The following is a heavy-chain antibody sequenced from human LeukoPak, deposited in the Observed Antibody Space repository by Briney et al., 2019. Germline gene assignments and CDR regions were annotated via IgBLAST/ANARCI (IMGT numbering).Heavy chain of an antibody. Sequence: GGSLRLSCAASGFTFSSYGMHWVRQAPGKGLEWVAFIRYDGSNKYYADSVKGRFTISRDNSKNSLYLQMNSLRTEDTALYYCAKDSPDSSGYYFDYWGQGTLVTVSS. J-gene: IGHJ4*02. CDR1: GFTFSSYG. D-gene: IGHD3-22*01. CDR2: IRYDGSNK. V-gene: IGHV3-30*02. CDR3: AKDSPDSSGYYFDY.